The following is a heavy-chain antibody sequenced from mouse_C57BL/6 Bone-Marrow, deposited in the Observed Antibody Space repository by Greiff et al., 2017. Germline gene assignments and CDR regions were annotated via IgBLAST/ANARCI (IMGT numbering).Heavy chain of an antibody. V-gene: IGHV1-15*01. Sequence: QVQLQQSGAELVRPGASVTLSCKASGYTFTDYEMHWVKQTPVHGLEWIGAIDPETGGTAYNQKFKGKAILTADKSSSTAYMELRSLTSEDSAVYYCTGVGSTMVTGWFAYWGQGTLVTVSA. J-gene: IGHJ3*01. D-gene: IGHD2-2*01. CDR2: IDPETGGT. CDR1: GYTFTDYE. CDR3: TGVGSTMVTGWFAY.